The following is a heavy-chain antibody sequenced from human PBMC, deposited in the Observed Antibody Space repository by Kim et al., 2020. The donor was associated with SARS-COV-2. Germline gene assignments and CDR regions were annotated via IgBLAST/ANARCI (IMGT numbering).Heavy chain of an antibody. J-gene: IGHJ4*02. CDR3: AKGWSQAAYYFDY. V-gene: IGHV3-30-3*02. D-gene: IGHD2-15*01. Sequence: YPDSAKRRLTISRHNAKNSLYLQVKSRRAEDTAVYYWAKGWSQAAYYFDYWGQGTLVTVSS.